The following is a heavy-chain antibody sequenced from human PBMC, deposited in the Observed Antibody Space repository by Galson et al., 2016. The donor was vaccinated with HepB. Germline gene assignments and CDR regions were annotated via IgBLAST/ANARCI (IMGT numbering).Heavy chain of an antibody. D-gene: IGHD2-21*01. CDR3: ARWGVVANLLGAMDV. CDR1: GFSFSYYG. CDR2: IWSDGGLK. V-gene: IGHV3-33*01. Sequence: SLRLSCAASGFSFSYYGMHWVRQAPGKGLEWMAVIWSDGGLKYYADSVKGRFTISRDNSKNMVYLEMNSLIVEATAVYFCARWGVVANLLGAMDVWGQGTTVTVSS. J-gene: IGHJ6*02.